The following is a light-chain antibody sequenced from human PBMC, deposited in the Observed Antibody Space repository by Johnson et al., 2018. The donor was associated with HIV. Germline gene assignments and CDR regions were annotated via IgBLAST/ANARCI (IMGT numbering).Light chain of an antibody. V-gene: IGLV1-51*01. CDR2: DNN. CDR3: GTWDSSLSAEF. CDR1: SSNIGNNY. Sequence: QSVLTQPPSVSAAPGQKVTISCSGSSSNIGNNYVSWYQQLPGTAPKLLIYDNNKRPSGIPDRFSGSKSDTSATLGITGLQTGDEADYYCGTWDSSLSAEFFGPGTKVPCL. J-gene: IGLJ1*01.